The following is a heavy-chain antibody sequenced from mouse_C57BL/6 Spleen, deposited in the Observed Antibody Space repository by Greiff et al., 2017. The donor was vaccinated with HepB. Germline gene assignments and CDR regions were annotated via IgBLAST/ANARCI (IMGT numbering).Heavy chain of an antibody. CDR2: ISSGGDYI. D-gene: IGHD4-1*02. CDR3: TRGQLGRWYFDV. CDR1: GFTFSSYA. Sequence: EVKVVESGEGLVKPGGSLKLSCAASGFTFSSYAMSWVRQTPEKRLEWVAYISSGGDYIYYADTVKGRFTISRDNARNTLYLQMSSLKSEDTAMYYCTRGQLGRWYFDVWGTGTTVTVSS. V-gene: IGHV5-9-1*02. J-gene: IGHJ1*03.